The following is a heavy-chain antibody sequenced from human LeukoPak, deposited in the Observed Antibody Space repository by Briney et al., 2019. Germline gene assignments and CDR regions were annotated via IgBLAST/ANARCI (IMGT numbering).Heavy chain of an antibody. Sequence: PGGSLRLSCAASGFTVSSNYMSWVRQAPAKGLEWVSVIFSGGTTYYADSVKGRFTISRDNSKNTLYLQMNSLRAEDTAVYYCAREGNYYDMDVWGQGTTVTVSS. CDR3: AREGNYYDMDV. CDR1: GFTVSSNY. J-gene: IGHJ6*02. CDR2: IFSGGTT. V-gene: IGHV3-53*01.